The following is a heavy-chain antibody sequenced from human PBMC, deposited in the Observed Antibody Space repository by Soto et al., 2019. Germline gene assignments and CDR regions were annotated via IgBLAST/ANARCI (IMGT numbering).Heavy chain of an antibody. Sequence: QVQLQESGPGLVKPSETLSLTCTVSGGSISSYYWSWLRQSPGKRLEWIGYIHYSGITKYNPSLKSRVTISLDPSKTQFSLKLGSVTAADSAVYYCARHPGATFDYWGQGTLVTVSS. V-gene: IGHV4-59*01. D-gene: IGHD7-27*01. J-gene: IGHJ4*02. CDR3: ARHPGATFDY. CDR2: IHYSGIT. CDR1: GGSISSYY.